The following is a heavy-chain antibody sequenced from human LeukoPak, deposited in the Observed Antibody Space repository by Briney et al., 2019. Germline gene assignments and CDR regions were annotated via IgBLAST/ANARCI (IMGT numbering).Heavy chain of an antibody. V-gene: IGHV4-39*01. CDR2: IHHSGTT. J-gene: IGHJ4*02. CDR3: ARYSRSTGFDS. D-gene: IGHD4-11*01. Sequence: PSETLSLTCTVSGDSISSSNYYWTWVRQPPGKGLEWIVTIHHSGTTYYSPSLKSRVTISADTPNNQFSPKLTFVSAADTAVYYCARYSRSTGFDSWGQGTQVTVSS. CDR1: GDSISSSNYY.